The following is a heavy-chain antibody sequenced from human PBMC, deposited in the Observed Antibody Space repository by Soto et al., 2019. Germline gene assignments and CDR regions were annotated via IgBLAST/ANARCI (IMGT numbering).Heavy chain of an antibody. D-gene: IGHD3-10*01. CDR2: INHSGST. Sequence: SETLSLTCAVYGGSFSGYYWSWIRQPPGKGLEWIGEINHSGSTNYNPSLKSRVTISVDTSKNQFSLRLSSVTAADTAVYYCARDSITMVRGVIIADNWFDPWGQGTLVTVSS. J-gene: IGHJ5*02. V-gene: IGHV4-34*01. CDR1: GGSFSGYY. CDR3: ARDSITMVRGVIIADNWFDP.